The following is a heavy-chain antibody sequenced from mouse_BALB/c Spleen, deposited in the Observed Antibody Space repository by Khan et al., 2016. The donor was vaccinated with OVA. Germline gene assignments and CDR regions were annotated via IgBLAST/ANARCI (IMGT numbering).Heavy chain of an antibody. CDR2: VSTGGSYT. Sequence: EVELVESGGDLVKPGGSLKLSCAASGFTFSTYGMSWVRQTPDKRLEWVATVSTGGSYTYYADSVKGRFTISRDNAKNTLYLQMRGLKSEDTAMFYCTRLAYYYDSEGFAYWGQGTLVTVSA. D-gene: IGHD1-1*01. V-gene: IGHV5-6*01. J-gene: IGHJ3*01. CDR1: GFTFSTYG. CDR3: TRLAYYYDSEGFAY.